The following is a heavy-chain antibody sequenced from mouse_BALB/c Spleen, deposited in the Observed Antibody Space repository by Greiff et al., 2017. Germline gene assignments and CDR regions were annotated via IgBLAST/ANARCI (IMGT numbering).Heavy chain of an antibody. CDR3: ARPTYYDYDVWFAY. CDR1: GYTFTSYW. D-gene: IGHD2-4*01. Sequence: QVQLKESGAELAKPGASVKMSCKASGYTFTSYWMHWVKQRPGQGLEWIGYINPSTGYTEYNQKFKDKATLTADKSSSTAYMQLSSLTSEDSAVYYCARPTYYDYDVWFAYWGQGTLVTVSA. V-gene: IGHV1-7*01. CDR2: INPSTGYT. J-gene: IGHJ3*01.